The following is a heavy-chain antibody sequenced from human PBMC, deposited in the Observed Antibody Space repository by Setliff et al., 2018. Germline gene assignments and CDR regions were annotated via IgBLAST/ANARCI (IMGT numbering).Heavy chain of an antibody. CDR1: GGSISSSSYY. J-gene: IGHJ6*03. CDR2: IYYSGST. D-gene: IGHD2-2*01. CDR3: ARLGGSSTSGGFYYFYYYMDV. V-gene: IGHV4-39*01. Sequence: LSLTCTVSGGSISSSSYYWGWIRQPPGKGLEWIGSIYYSGSTYYNPSLKSRVTISVDTSKNQFSLNLSSVTAADTAVYYCARLGGSSTSGGFYYFYYYMDVWGKGTTVTAP.